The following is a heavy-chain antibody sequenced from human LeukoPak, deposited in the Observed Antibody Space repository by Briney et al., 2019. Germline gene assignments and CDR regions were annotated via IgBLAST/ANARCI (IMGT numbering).Heavy chain of an antibody. V-gene: IGHV1-18*01. Sequence: ASVKVSCKASGGTFSSYAISWVRQAPGQGLEWMGWISAYNGNTNYAQKLQGRVTMTTDTSTSTAYMELSSLRSEDTAVYYCARRGLEDSSSWYDAFDIWGQGTMVTVSS. CDR1: GGTFSSYA. J-gene: IGHJ3*02. CDR3: ARRGLEDSSSWYDAFDI. CDR2: ISAYNGNT. D-gene: IGHD6-13*01.